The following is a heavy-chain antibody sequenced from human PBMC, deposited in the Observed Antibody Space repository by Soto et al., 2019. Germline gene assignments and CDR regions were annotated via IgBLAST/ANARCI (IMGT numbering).Heavy chain of an antibody. CDR2: IIPIFGTA. J-gene: IGHJ4*02. CDR3: ARMTAMVTPYFDY. D-gene: IGHD5-18*01. CDR1: GGTFSSYA. V-gene: IGHV1-69*13. Sequence: SVKVSCKASGGTFSSYAISWLRQSPGQGLEWMGGIIPIFGTANYAQKFQGRVTITADESTSTAYMELSSLRSEDTAVYYCARMTAMVTPYFDYRGQGTLVTVSS.